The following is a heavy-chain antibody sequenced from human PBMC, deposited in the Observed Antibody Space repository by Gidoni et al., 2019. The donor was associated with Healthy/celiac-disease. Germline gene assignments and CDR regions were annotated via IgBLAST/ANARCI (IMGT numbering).Heavy chain of an antibody. CDR1: GYSFASYW. CDR2: LYPGDSDT. D-gene: IGHD2-21*02. Sequence: EVQLVPSGAEVKKPGESLKISCKGSGYSFASYWIGWVRQMPGKGLEWMGILYPGDSDTRYSPSFQGQVTISADKSISTAYLQWSSLKASDTAMYYCARLGYCGGDCYSGTNFDYWGQGTLVTVSS. J-gene: IGHJ4*02. CDR3: ARLGYCGGDCYSGTNFDY. V-gene: IGHV5-51*03.